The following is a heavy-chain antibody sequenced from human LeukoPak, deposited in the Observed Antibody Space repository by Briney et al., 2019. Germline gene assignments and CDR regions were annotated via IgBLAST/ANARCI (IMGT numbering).Heavy chain of an antibody. V-gene: IGHV1-69*04. CDR2: IIPILGIA. Sequence: ASVKVSCKASGGTFSSYAISWVRQAPGQGLEWMGRIIPILGIANHAQKFQGRVTITADKSTSTAYMELSSLRSEDTTVYYCARALLGYYDSSGYYPYYWGQGTLVTVSS. J-gene: IGHJ4*02. CDR1: GGTFSSYA. CDR3: ARALLGYYDSSGYYPYY. D-gene: IGHD3-22*01.